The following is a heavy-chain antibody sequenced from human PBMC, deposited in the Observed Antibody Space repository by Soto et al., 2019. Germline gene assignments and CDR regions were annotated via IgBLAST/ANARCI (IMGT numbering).Heavy chain of an antibody. CDR1: GFSFSSYA. CDR3: AKDPRGIVGAGAWLDS. Sequence: QVHLVESGGDVVQPGRSLRLSCAASGFSFSSYAIHGVRQAPGKGLGWVAVIAYDGSDMYYGDSVKGRFTISRDNSKKTLYLQMNSLRPDDTAVYYCAKDPRGIVGAGAWLDSWGQGTLVIVSS. V-gene: IGHV3-30*18. D-gene: IGHD1-26*01. J-gene: IGHJ4*02. CDR2: IAYDGSDM.